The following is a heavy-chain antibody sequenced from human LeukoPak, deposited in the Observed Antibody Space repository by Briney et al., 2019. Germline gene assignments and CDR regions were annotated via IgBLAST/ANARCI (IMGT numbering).Heavy chain of an antibody. CDR1: GGTFSSYA. V-gene: IGHV1-69*05. D-gene: IGHD3-10*01. Sequence: GASVKVSCKASGGTFSSYAISWVRQAPGQGLEWMGGIIPIFGTANYAQKFQGRVTMTRNTSISTAYMELSSLRSEDTAVYYCARDYYGSGTYPHGYWGQGTLVTVSS. CDR2: IIPIFGTA. CDR3: ARDYYGSGTYPHGY. J-gene: IGHJ4*02.